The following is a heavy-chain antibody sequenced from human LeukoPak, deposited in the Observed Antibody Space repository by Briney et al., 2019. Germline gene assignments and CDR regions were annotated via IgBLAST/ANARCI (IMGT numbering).Heavy chain of an antibody. CDR2: INPNSGGT. CDR3: ASEGYCSGGSCYFFQH. Sequence: ASVKVSCKGSGYTFTGYYMHWVRQPPGQGLVWVGRINPNSGGTNYAQKFQGRVTMTRDTSISTAYMELSRLRSDDTAVYYCASEGYCSGGSCYFFQHWGQGTLVTVSS. CDR1: GYTFTGYY. D-gene: IGHD2-15*01. J-gene: IGHJ1*01. V-gene: IGHV1-2*06.